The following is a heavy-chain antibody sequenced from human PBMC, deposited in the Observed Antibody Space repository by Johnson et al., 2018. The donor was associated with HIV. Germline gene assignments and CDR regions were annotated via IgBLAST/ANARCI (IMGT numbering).Heavy chain of an antibody. D-gene: IGHD6-13*01. V-gene: IGHV3-30*03. CDR3: ARHKGQQYDTFDI. CDR2: ISYDGSNE. Sequence: QVQLVESGGGLVQPGGSLRLSCAASGFTVSSNYMSWVRQAPGKGLEWVAVISYDGSNEYYAEFVKGRFTISRDNSKNTLYLQMNSLRAGDTAVYYCARHKGQQYDTFDIWGQGTMVTVSS. J-gene: IGHJ3*02. CDR1: GFTVSSNY.